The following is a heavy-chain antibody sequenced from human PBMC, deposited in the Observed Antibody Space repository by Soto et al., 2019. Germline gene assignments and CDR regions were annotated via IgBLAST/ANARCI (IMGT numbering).Heavy chain of an antibody. D-gene: IGHD4-17*01. CDR2: IDWNDDK. V-gene: IGHV2-70*01. J-gene: IGHJ4*02. CDR3: ARITVTGDAGFDF. CDR1: GVSLSTSGMC. Sequence: SGPTLVNPTQTLTLTCTFSGVSLSTSGMCVSWIRQPPGKALEWLALIDWNDDKYYNTSLKTRLTISKDISKSQVVLTMTNMDPVDTATYYCARITVTGDAGFDFWGQGTLVTVSS.